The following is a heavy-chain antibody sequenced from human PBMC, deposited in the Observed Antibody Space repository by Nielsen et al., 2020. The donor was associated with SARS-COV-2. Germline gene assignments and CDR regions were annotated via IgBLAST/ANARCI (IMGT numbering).Heavy chain of an antibody. CDR3: ARDGGFCSGGSCYYYGMDV. CDR1: GFTFSSHW. CDR2: IDSDGSST. D-gene: IGHD2-15*01. V-gene: IGHV3-74*01. Sequence: GGSLRLSCAASGFTFSSHWMHWVRQAPGTGLVWVSRIDSDGSSTNYADSVKGRFTISRDNARSTLFLQMNSLRAEDTAIYYCARDGGFCSGGSCYYYGMDVWGQGTTVTVSS. J-gene: IGHJ6*02.